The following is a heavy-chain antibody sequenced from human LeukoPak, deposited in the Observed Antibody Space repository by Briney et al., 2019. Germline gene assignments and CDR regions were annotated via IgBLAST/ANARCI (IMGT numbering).Heavy chain of an antibody. CDR1: GGFFTDYY. V-gene: IGHV4-39*07. CDR3: TRDREHGTQDS. Sequence: SETLSLTCTVSGGFFTDYYWGWVRQPPGKGLEGIGSIYYRGRTFYNPSLRNRVSISIDTSKGRVSLNLNSVTAADTAVYFCTRDREHGTQDSWGQGTLVTVS. CDR2: IYYRGRT. J-gene: IGHJ4*02. D-gene: IGHD1-26*01.